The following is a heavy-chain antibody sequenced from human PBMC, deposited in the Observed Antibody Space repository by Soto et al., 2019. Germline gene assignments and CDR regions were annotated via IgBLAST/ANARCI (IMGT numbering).Heavy chain of an antibody. CDR3: ASLFSYAAY. CDR1: GFLFSSYS. J-gene: IGHJ4*02. Sequence: VGSLRLSCAASGFLFSSYSMNWVRQAPGKGLEWVASIRATSGDTYYAESVKGRFTISRDNAKNSLFLQMNSLRAEDTAVYYCASLFSYAAYWGQGTLVTVSS. CDR2: IRATSGDT. D-gene: IGHD3-16*01. V-gene: IGHV3-21*01.